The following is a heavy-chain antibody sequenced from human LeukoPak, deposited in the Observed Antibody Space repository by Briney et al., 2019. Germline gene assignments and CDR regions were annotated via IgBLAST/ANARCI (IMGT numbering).Heavy chain of an antibody. CDR3: ARGLHSIDY. CDR2: IKQDGSDK. V-gene: IGHV3-7*01. D-gene: IGHD2-21*01. Sequence: PGGSLRLSCAASGFTFSSYWMSWVRQAPGKGLEWVATIKQDGSDKYYVDSVKGRFTISRDNAYNSMHLQMYALRAEDTGLYYCARGLHSIDYWGKGTLVTVSS. J-gene: IGHJ4*02. CDR1: GFTFSSYW.